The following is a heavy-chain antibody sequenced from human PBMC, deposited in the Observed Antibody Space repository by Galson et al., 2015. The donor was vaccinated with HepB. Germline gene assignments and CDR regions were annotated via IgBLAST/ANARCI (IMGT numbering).Heavy chain of an antibody. J-gene: IGHJ3*02. V-gene: IGHV1-46*01. CDR1: GYTFTSYY. D-gene: IGHD3-22*01. CDR3: AREADYYDSSGYYYFDAFDI. CDR2: INPSGGST. Sequence: SVKVSCKASGYTFTSYYMHWVRQAPGQGLEWMGIINPSGGSTSYAQKFQGRVTMTRDTSTSTVYMELSSLRSEDTAVYYCAREADYYDSSGYYYFDAFDIWGQGTMVTVSS.